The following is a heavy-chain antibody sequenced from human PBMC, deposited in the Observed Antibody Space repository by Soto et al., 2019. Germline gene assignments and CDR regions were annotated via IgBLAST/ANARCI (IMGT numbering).Heavy chain of an antibody. J-gene: IGHJ5*02. CDR1: GDSISTYY. V-gene: IGHV4-59*01. CDR2: IYYTGNT. CDR3: ARYYYDSSGYYYGWFDP. D-gene: IGHD3-22*01. Sequence: SETLSLTCTVSGDSISTYYWSWIRQPPGKGLEWIAYIYYTGNTYYNPSLKSRVTISMDTSKNQFSLKLSSVTAADTAVYYCARYYYDSSGYYYGWFDPWGQGTLVTVSS.